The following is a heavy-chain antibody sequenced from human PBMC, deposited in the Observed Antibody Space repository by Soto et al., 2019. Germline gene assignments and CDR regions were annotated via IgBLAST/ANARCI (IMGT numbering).Heavy chain of an antibody. V-gene: IGHV4-39*01. CDR1: GGSIDNYY. D-gene: IGHD4-17*01. CDR3: ARPHHSSFGDYGY. Sequence: QLQLQESGPGLVKPSETLSLTCTVSGGSIDNYYWAWIRQPPGKGLEWVGSVYYSGNSYYNPSLKSRVTISLDSSQNQFSLKLSSVTGADTAVYYCARPHHSSFGDYGYWGQGTLVTVSS. CDR2: VYYSGNS. J-gene: IGHJ4*02.